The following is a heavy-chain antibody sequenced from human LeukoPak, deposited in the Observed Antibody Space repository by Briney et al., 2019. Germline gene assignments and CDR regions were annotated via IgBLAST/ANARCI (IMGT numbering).Heavy chain of an antibody. CDR2: IYYSGST. CDR1: GGSISGYY. CDR3: ARGGSGDRPWDPYYYYGMDV. J-gene: IGHJ6*02. Sequence: SETLSLTCSVSGGSISGYYWSWIRQPPGKGLEWIGYIYYSGSTNYNPSLRSRVTILVDTSKNQLSLKLSSVTAADTAVYYCARGGSGDRPWDPYYYYGMDVWGQGTTVTVSS. V-gene: IGHV4-59*01. D-gene: IGHD1-26*01.